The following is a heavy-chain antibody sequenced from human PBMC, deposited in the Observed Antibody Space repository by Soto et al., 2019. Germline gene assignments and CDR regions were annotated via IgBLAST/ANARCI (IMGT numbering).Heavy chain of an antibody. D-gene: IGHD3-9*01. CDR2: IGSSSSYT. J-gene: IGHJ4*02. CDR1: GFPFSDYY. Sequence: QVQLVESGGDLVKPGGSLRLSCAASGFPFSDYYMSWIRQAPGKGLEWVSSIGSSSSYTNYADSVKGRFTISRDNAKNSLYLQMNNLRAEDTAVYYCARRRPTGYYNYWGQGTLVIVSA. V-gene: IGHV3-11*05. CDR3: ARRRPTGYYNY.